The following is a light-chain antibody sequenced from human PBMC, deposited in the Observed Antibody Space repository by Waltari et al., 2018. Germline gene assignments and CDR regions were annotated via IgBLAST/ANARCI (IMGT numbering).Light chain of an antibody. CDR2: GAS. CDR1: QSVSSN. J-gene: IGKJ2*01. Sequence: ETVMTQSPATLSVSPGERATLSCRASQSVSSNLAWYQQRPGQAPRLLIYGASTRATGIPARFRGSGSGTEFNLIISSLQSEDFAVYFCQQYNSWPGAFGQGTNLEIK. V-gene: IGKV3-15*01. CDR3: QQYNSWPGA.